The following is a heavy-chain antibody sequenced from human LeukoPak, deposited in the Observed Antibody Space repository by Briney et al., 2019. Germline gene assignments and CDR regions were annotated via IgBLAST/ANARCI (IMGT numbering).Heavy chain of an antibody. J-gene: IGHJ5*02. CDR3: VSCSGGSCST. CDR1: GYTLTELS. D-gene: IGHD2-15*01. V-gene: IGHV1-69*05. Sequence: SVKVSCKVSGYTLTELSMHWVRQAPGQGLEWMGGIIPIFGTANYAQKFQGRVTITTDESTSTAYMELSSLRSEDTAVYYCVSCSGGSCSTWGQGTLVTVSS. CDR2: IIPIFGTA.